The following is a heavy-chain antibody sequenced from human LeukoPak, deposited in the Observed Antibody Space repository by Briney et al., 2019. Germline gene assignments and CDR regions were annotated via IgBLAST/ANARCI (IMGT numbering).Heavy chain of an antibody. J-gene: IGHJ5*02. D-gene: IGHD3-10*01. V-gene: IGHV1-2*02. Sequence: ASVKVSCKASGYTFSGYYMHGVRQAPGQGLEWMGWINPNSGGTNYAQKFQGRVTMTRDTYISTAYMELSRLRSDDTAVYYCAKTDAPSYDLGSYYWFDPWGQGTRVTVSS. CDR2: INPNSGGT. CDR1: GYTFSGYY. CDR3: AKTDAPSYDLGSYYWFDP.